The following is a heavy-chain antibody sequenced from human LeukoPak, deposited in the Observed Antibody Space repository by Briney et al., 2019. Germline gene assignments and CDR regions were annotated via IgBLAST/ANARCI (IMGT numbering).Heavy chain of an antibody. V-gene: IGHV5-51*01. CDR1: GYSFTSYW. D-gene: IGHD3-10*01. CDR3: ARHGSYYYGSGSYSWFDP. Sequence: GESLKISCKGSGYSFTSYWIGWVRQMPGKGLEWMGIIYPGDSDTRYSPSFQGQVTISADKSISTAYLQWSSLKASDTAMYYCARHGSYYYGSGSYSWFDPWGQGTLVTVSS. CDR2: IYPGDSDT. J-gene: IGHJ5*02.